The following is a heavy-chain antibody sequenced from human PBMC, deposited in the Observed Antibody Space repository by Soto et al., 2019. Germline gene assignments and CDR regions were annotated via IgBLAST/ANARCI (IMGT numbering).Heavy chain of an antibody. D-gene: IGHD4-17*01. J-gene: IGHJ4*02. Sequence: LRLSCAASGFTVSINYMSWVRQAPGKGLEWVSVIYSGGSTYYADSVKGRFTISRDNSKNTLYLQMNSLRAEDTAVYYCAVTVTPAFRFIYFDYWGQGTLVTVSS. V-gene: IGHV3-66*01. CDR2: IYSGGST. CDR3: AVTVTPAFRFIYFDY. CDR1: GFTVSINY.